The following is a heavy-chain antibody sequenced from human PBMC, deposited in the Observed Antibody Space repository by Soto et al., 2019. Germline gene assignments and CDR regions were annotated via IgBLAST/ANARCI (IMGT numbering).Heavy chain of an antibody. V-gene: IGHV3-33*01. CDR3: TRDPYGGSRYYFDS. J-gene: IGHJ4*02. Sequence: GGSLRLSCAAFGFSFSNYAMHWVRQAPGKGLEWVAVIWYDGSNKYYADSVKGRFTISKDNSQNTLYLQMNSLRAEDTAVYYCTRDPYGGSRYYFDSWGQGTLVTVSS. CDR1: GFSFSNYA. D-gene: IGHD1-26*01. CDR2: IWYDGSNK.